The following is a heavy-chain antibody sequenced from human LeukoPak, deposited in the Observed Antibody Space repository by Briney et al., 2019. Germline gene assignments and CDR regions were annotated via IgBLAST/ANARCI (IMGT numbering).Heavy chain of an antibody. D-gene: IGHD3-22*01. J-gene: IGHJ3*02. Sequence: PSEALSLTCTVSGGSISSYYGSWVRQPPGKRLEWVGYIYYSGSTNSNPSLKSRVTISADTSKNQFSLKLSAVTAADTAVYYCARGNYDSRGYSNAFDIWGQGAMVTVSS. CDR2: IYYSGST. CDR3: ARGNYDSRGYSNAFDI. V-gene: IGHV4-59*01. CDR1: GGSISSYY.